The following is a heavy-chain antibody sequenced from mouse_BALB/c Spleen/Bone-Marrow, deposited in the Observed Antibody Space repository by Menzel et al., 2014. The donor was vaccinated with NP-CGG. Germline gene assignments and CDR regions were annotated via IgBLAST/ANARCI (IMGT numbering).Heavy chain of an antibody. CDR1: GYTFTSYW. V-gene: IGHV1-7*01. CDR2: IYPSTGYT. CDR3: ARDDYAY. J-gene: IGHJ3*01. Sequence: VQLQQSGAELAKPGASVRMSCKASGYTFTSYWMHWVKQRPGQGLEWIGYIYPSTGYTEHNQKFKDKAIMTADKSSSTAYMQLSSLTSDDSAVYYCARDDYAYWGQATLVTVSA. D-gene: IGHD2-4*01.